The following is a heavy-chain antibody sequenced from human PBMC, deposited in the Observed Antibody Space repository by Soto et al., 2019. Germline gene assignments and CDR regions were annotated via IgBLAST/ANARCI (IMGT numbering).Heavy chain of an antibody. CDR2: IIPIFGTA. D-gene: IGHD3-16*02. V-gene: IGHV1-69*13. CDR1: GGTFSSYA. Sequence: SVKVSCKASGGTFSSYAISWVRQAPGQGLEWMGGIIPIFGTANYAQKFQGRVTITADESTSTAYMELSSLRYEDTAVYYCASDDYVWGSYRSASGYYYYGMDVWGQGTTVTVSS. CDR3: ASDDYVWGSYRSASGYYYYGMDV. J-gene: IGHJ6*02.